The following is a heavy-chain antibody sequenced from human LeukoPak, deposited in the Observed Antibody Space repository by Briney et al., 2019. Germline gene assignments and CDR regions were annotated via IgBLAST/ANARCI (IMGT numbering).Heavy chain of an antibody. V-gene: IGHV3-73*01. D-gene: IGHD2-21*02. CDR1: GFTFSGSA. J-gene: IGHJ4*02. CDR2: IRSKANSYAT. CDR3: TSEVTGASDY. Sequence: GGSLTLSCAASGFTFSGSAMHWVRQASGKGLEWVCRIRSKANSYATEYAASVKGRFTISRDDSKNTAYLQMNSLKTEDTAVYYCTSEVTGASDYWGQGTLVAVSS.